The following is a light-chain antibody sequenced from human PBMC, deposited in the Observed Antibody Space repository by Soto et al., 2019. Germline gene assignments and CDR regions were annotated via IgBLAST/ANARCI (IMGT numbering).Light chain of an antibody. CDR1: QSVSSN. CDR2: AAS. V-gene: IGKV3-15*01. CDR3: QQYNSWPLT. Sequence: EIVMTQSPATLSVSPGERATLSCRASQSVSSNLAWYQQKPGQAPGLLIYAASTRATGIPARFSGSGSGTEFTLTISSLQSEDFAVYYCQQYNSWPLTFGGVTKVEIK. J-gene: IGKJ4*01.